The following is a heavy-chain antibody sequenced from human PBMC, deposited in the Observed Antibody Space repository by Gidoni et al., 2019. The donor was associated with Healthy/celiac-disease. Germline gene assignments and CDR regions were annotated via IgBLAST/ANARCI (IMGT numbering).Heavy chain of an antibody. D-gene: IGHD3-16*01. CDR3: ARAGGDY. CDR1: GGPLSSSNW. CDR2: IYHSGRT. J-gene: IGHJ4*02. Sequence: QAQLQESGPGLVKPSGPVSLTRAFSGGPLSSSNWWSGVPQPPGKGLEWIGEIYHSGRTNYNPSLKGRVTISVDKSKNQFSLKLSSVTAAGTAVYYCARAGGDYWGQGTLVTVSS. V-gene: IGHV4-4*02.